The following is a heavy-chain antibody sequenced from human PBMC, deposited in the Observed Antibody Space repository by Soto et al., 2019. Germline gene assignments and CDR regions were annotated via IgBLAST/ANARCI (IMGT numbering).Heavy chain of an antibody. Sequence: PGGSLRLSCTTSGFTFSSFPMTWIRQAPGKGLEWVSGISGAGAATYHADSVKGRFTISRDNSKNTLYLQMNSLSGEDTAVYYCIRSYGSGLVYWGQGTLVTVSS. D-gene: IGHD3-10*01. CDR3: IRSYGSGLVY. CDR1: GFTFSSFP. CDR2: ISGAGAAT. V-gene: IGHV3-23*01. J-gene: IGHJ4*02.